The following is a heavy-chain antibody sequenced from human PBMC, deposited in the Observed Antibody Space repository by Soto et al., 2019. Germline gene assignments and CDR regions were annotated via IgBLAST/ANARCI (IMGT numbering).Heavy chain of an antibody. CDR3: ARVMEDIVVASLEIFFTYSCYNYICG. Sequence: TVKVSCKASGGTFSSYAISWVRQALGQGLEWMGGIIPIFGTANYAQKFQGRVTITADESTSTAYMELSSLKSEDTAGYYCARVMEDIVVASLEIFFTYSCYNYICGCGKVNTITFSS. J-gene: IGHJ6*03. CDR2: IIPIFGTA. D-gene: IGHD2-15*01. V-gene: IGHV1-69*13. CDR1: GGTFSSYA.